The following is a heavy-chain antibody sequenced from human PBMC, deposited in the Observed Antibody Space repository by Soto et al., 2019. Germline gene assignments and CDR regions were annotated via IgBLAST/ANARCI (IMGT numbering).Heavy chain of an antibody. J-gene: IGHJ4*02. V-gene: IGHV3-33*01. CDR3: ARDGDVNTGFVKDY. D-gene: IGHD7-27*01. Sequence: QVQLVESGGGVVQPGRSLRLSCAASGFTFSSYGMHWVRQAPGKGLEWVAFIWHDGGNKFYAESVKGRFTISRDNSKNTLYLQMTSLSAEDTAMYYCARDGDVNTGFVKDYWGQGTLVTVSS. CDR1: GFTFSSYG. CDR2: IWHDGGNK.